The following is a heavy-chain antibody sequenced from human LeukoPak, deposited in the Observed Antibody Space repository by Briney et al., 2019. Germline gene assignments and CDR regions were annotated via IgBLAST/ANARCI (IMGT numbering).Heavy chain of an antibody. CDR2: IYPGDSDT. CDR3: ARGDASMETGFNY. J-gene: IGHJ4*02. D-gene: IGHD1-14*01. CDR1: GFTFTDYW. V-gene: IGHV5-51*01. Sequence: GESLKISCQTSGFTFTDYWIGWVRQMPGKGLEWMGIIYPGDSDTKYSPSFRGQVTMSADKSTNTAYLQWGSLKASDTAMYFCARGDASMETGFNYWGQGTLVTVSS.